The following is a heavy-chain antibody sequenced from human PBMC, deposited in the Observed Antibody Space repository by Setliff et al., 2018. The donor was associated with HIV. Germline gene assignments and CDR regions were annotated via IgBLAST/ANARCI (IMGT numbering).Heavy chain of an antibody. CDR2: INHHKHT. CDR1: GGSFGGYY. J-gene: IGHJ4*02. D-gene: IGHD6-13*01. V-gene: IGHV4-34*01. Sequence: PSETLSLTCVVYGGSFGGYYWSWIRQPPGKGLEWSGEINHHKHTNYNPSLKSRVTMSVDTSKNQFSLKLSSVTAADTAGYYCARHHPGGIAAAGLDYWGQGTLVTVSS. CDR3: ARHHPGGIAAAGLDY.